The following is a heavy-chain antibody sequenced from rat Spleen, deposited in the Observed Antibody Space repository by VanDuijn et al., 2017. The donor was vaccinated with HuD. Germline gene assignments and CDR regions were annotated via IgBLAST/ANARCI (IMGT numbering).Heavy chain of an antibody. J-gene: IGHJ2*01. Sequence: QVQLKESGPGLVQPSQTLSLTCTVSGFSLTSYNVHWVRQPTGKGLEWMGIICTGGSTDYNSALKSRLSISRDTSKSKVFLKMNSLQTKDIAPYYCARARYYVDYLDYWGQGVMVTVSS. D-gene: IGHD1-12*01. CDR2: ICTGGST. CDR3: ARARYYVDYLDY. CDR1: GFSLTSYN. V-gene: IGHV2-30*01.